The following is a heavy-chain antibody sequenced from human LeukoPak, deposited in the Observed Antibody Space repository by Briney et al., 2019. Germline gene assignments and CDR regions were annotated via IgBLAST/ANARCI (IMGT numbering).Heavy chain of an antibody. J-gene: IGHJ4*02. Sequence: GSLRLSCAASGFTFSSYWMSWVRQALGKGLEWVANIKQDGSEKYYVDSVKGRFTISRDNAKNSLYLQMNSLRAEDTAVYYCARRTPITMVRGVIPLYYFDYWGQGTLVTVSS. CDR3: ARRTPITMVRGVIPLYYFDY. V-gene: IGHV3-7*04. D-gene: IGHD3-10*01. CDR2: IKQDGSEK. CDR1: GFTFSSYW.